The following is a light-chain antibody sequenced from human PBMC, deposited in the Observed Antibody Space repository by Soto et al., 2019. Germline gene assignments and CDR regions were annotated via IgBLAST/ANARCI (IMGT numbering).Light chain of an antibody. J-gene: IGLJ2*01. CDR3: AALDTRLSAVL. V-gene: IGLV1-51*01. CDR1: SSNIGSSF. CDR2: DND. Sequence: QSVLTQPPSVSAAPGQKVTILCCADSSNIGSSFVSWYQQVPGTAPKLLIFDNDKRHSEISDRFSASKSGASASLDITGLQTRDEADYNCAALDTRLSAVLFGGGTQLTVL.